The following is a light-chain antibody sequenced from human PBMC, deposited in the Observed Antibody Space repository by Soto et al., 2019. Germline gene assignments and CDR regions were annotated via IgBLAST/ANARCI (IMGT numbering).Light chain of an antibody. CDR2: AAS. V-gene: IGKV1-6*01. CDR3: LQDYNLPYT. Sequence: AIQMTQSPSSLSASVGDRVTITCRASQDIGNDLGWYQQKPGKAPKLLIYAASSLESGVPSRFSGSGSGTDFTLTISSLQPEDFATYYCLQDYNLPYTFGQGSRLEIK. CDR1: QDIGND. J-gene: IGKJ2*01.